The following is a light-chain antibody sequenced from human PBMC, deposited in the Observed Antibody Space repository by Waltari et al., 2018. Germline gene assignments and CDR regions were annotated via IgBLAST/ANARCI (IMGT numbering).Light chain of an antibody. CDR3: LLWYSGARWV. V-gene: IGLV7-46*01. J-gene: IGLJ3*02. CDR2: DTS. Sequence: QAVVPQDASPTLSPRGTVTPTFCSRTGPVTCGHFPNWFQQKPGQVPRTLIYDTSNKHSWTPARFSGSLLGGKAALTLSGAQPEDEAEYYCLLWYSGARWVFGGGTKLSVL. CDR1: TGPVTCGHF.